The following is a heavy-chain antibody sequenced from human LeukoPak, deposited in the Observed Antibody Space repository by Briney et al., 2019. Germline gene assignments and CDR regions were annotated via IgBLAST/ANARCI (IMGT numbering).Heavy chain of an antibody. CDR1: GFTFDDYA. CDR3: AKSVGTEGCSSTSCYYFDY. Sequence: GRSLRRSCAASGFTFDDYAMHWVRQAPGKGLEWVSGISWNSGSIGYADSVKGRFTISRDNAKNSLYLQMNSLRAEDTALYYCAKSVGTEGCSSTSCYYFDYWGQGTLVTVSS. J-gene: IGHJ4*02. CDR2: ISWNSGSI. D-gene: IGHD2-2*01. V-gene: IGHV3-9*01.